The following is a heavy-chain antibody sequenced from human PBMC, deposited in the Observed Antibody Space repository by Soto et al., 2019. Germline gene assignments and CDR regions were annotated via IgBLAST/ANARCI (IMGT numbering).Heavy chain of an antibody. J-gene: IGHJ4*02. V-gene: IGHV4-31*03. CDR1: GVSISSGGYY. CDR2: IYYSGST. D-gene: IGHD6-13*01. CDR3: AGLKAAPDDDY. Sequence: QVQLQESGPGLVKPSQTLSLTCTVFGVSISSGGYYWSWIRQHPGKGLEWIGYIYYSGSTYYNPSLKGRLTISVATSKNQFSLKLSSVTAADTAVYYCAGLKAAPDDDYWGQGTLVTVSS.